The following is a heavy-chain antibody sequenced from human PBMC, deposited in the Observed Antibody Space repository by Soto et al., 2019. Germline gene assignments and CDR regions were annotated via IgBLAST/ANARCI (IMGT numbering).Heavy chain of an antibody. CDR3: ARDLWWYLH. CDR1: GFTFSSHA. V-gene: IGHV3-23*01. CDR2: ISAGSEGA. Sequence: EVQLLESGGGLVQPGGALRLSCAASGFTFSSHAMSWVRQAPGKGLEWISSISAGSEGAYYADSVKGRFTISRDNSNNPVYLQMNSLRAEDTAVYYCARDLWWYLHWGQGTLVSVSS. J-gene: IGHJ4*02. D-gene: IGHD2-15*01.